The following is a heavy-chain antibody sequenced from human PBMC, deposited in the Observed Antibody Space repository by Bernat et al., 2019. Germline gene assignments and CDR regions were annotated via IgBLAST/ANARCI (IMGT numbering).Heavy chain of an antibody. D-gene: IGHD4-17*01. CDR1: GFTFSTYG. CDR2: IWYDGSDK. CDR3: ATVSHDDYARGGIDV. Sequence: GESGGGVVQPGRSLRLSCAASGFTFSTYGMHWVRQAPGKGLEWVAVIWYDGSDKYYAYSVKGRFTISRDNSKNTLYLQMNSLRAEDTAVYYCATVSHDDYARGGIDVWGQGTTVTVSS. J-gene: IGHJ6*02. V-gene: IGHV3-33*01.